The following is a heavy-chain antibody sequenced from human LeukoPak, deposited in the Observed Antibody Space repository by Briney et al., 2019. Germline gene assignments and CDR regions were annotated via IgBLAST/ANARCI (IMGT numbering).Heavy chain of an antibody. Sequence: GGSLRLSCAASGFTFSSYAMSWVRQAPGKGLEWVSAISGSGGSTYYADSVKGRFTISRDNSKNTLYLQMNSLRAEDTAVYYCAKDIYCGGDCYIRAGDSWGQGTLVTVPS. CDR3: AKDIYCGGDCYIRAGDS. D-gene: IGHD2-21*02. V-gene: IGHV3-23*01. CDR1: GFTFSSYA. CDR2: ISGSGGST. J-gene: IGHJ4*02.